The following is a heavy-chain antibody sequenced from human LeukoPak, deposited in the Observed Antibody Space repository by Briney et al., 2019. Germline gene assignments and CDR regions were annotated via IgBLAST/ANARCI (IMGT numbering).Heavy chain of an antibody. Sequence: PGRSLRLSCTASGFTFSNFAMTWVRQAPGKGLEWVSSITGSHGPTYNTDSVKGRFTISRDNSKNTLYLQMNSLRAEDTAVYYCAKDSGVVVAATYFDYWGQGTLVTVSS. CDR1: GFTFSNFA. CDR3: AKDSGVVVAATYFDY. J-gene: IGHJ4*02. D-gene: IGHD2-15*01. V-gene: IGHV3-23*01. CDR2: ITGSHGPT.